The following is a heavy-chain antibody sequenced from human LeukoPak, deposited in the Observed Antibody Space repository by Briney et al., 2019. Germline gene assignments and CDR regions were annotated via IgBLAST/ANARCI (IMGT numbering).Heavy chain of an antibody. V-gene: IGHV4-59*01. D-gene: IGHD2-2*02. CDR2: IYYSGST. J-gene: IGHJ3*02. CDR1: GGSISSYY. CDR3: ARIIYCSSTSCYRSSAFDI. Sequence: SETLSLTCTVSGGSISSYYWSWIRQPPGKGLEWIGYIYYSGSTNYNPSLKSRVTISVDTSKNQFSLKLSSVTAADTAVYYCARIIYCSSTSCYRSSAFDIWGQGTMVTVSS.